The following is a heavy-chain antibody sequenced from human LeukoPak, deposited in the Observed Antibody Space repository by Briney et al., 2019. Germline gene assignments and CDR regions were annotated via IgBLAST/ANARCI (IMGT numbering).Heavy chain of an antibody. D-gene: IGHD3-10*02. Sequence: GGSLRLSCAASGFTFDDYGMSWVRQAPGKGLEWVSGINWTGGSTGYADSVKGRFTISRDNAKNTLYLQMNSLRAEDTAVYYCARVVRGVIITEPYYFDYWGQGTLVTVSS. V-gene: IGHV3-20*04. CDR2: INWTGGST. CDR1: GFTFDDYG. CDR3: ARVVRGVIITEPYYFDY. J-gene: IGHJ4*02.